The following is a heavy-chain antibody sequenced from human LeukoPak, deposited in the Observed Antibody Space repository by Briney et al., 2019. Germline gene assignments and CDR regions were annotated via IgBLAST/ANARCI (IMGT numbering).Heavy chain of an antibody. Sequence: GSLRLSCAASGFTFTTYAMTWVRQAPGKGLEWVGFIRSKAYGGTTDYAASVKGRFTISRDDSKSIAYLQMNSLKTDDTAEYYCTRDTVGYDFWSGYSEYWGQGTLVTVSS. CDR2: IRSKAYGGTT. CDR3: TRDTVGYDFWSGYSEY. V-gene: IGHV3-49*04. D-gene: IGHD3-3*01. J-gene: IGHJ4*02. CDR1: GFTFTTYA.